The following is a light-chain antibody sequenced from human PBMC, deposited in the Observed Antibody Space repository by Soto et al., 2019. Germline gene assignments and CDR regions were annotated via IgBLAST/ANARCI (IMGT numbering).Light chain of an antibody. CDR3: CSYAGSYSYV. V-gene: IGLV2-11*01. CDR1: SSDVGGYNY. J-gene: IGLJ1*01. Sequence: QSVLTQPRSVSGSPGQSVTISCTETSSDVGGYNYVSWYQEQPGKAPKLMIYDVSKRPSGVPDRFSGSKSGNTASLTISGLQAEDEADYYCCSYAGSYSYVFGTGTKVTVL. CDR2: DVS.